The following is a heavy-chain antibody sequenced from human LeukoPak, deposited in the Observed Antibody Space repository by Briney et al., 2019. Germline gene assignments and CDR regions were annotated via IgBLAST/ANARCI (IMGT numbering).Heavy chain of an antibody. Sequence: PSETLSLTCTVSGGSISSYYWSWIRQPAGKGLEWIGRIYTSGSTNYNPSLKSRVTMSVDTSKNQFSLKLSSVTAADTAVYYCARSFVQIAAAGSFDYWGQGTLVTVSS. CDR3: ARSFVQIAAAGSFDY. D-gene: IGHD6-13*01. CDR2: IYTSGST. V-gene: IGHV4-4*07. J-gene: IGHJ4*02. CDR1: GGSISSYY.